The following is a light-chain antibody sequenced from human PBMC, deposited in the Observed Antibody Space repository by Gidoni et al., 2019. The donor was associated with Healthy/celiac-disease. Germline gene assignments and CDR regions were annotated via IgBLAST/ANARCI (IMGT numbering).Light chain of an antibody. CDR1: QSVSSSY. CDR2: GAS. Sequence: EIVLTQSPRTLSLSPGERATLSCRASQSVSSSYLAWYQHKPGQAPRLLIYGASSRATGIPDRFSGSGSGTDFTLTISRLEPEDFAVYYCQQYGSSQGYTFGQGTKLEIK. J-gene: IGKJ2*01. V-gene: IGKV3-20*01. CDR3: QQYGSSQGYT.